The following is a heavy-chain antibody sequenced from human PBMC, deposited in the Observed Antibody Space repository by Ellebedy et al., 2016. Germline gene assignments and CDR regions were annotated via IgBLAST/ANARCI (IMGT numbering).Heavy chain of an antibody. D-gene: IGHD5-18*01. CDR2: IKSKTDGGAA. Sequence: GGSLRLSCAASGFTFSNAWMNWVRQAPGKGLEWVGCIKSKTDGGAADYAAPVKGRFTISRGDSKNTLYLQMNSLKTEDTAVEFCTTVNRYNYDSVWGQGTLVTASS. J-gene: IGHJ4*02. CDR1: GFTFSNAW. CDR3: TTVNRYNYDSV. V-gene: IGHV3-15*01.